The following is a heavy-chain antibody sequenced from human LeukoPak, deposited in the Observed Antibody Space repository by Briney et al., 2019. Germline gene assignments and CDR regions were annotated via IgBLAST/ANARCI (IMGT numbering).Heavy chain of an antibody. V-gene: IGHV4-39*01. Sequence: PSETLSLTCTVSGGSISSSSYYWGWIRQPPGKGLEWIGSIYFSEGTYYNASLKSRVTISVDTSKNQFSLKLSSVTAADTAVYYCARHPRGGYGDYGQDYWGQGTLVTVSS. CDR2: IYFSEGT. D-gene: IGHD4-17*01. J-gene: IGHJ4*02. CDR3: ARHPRGGYGDYGQDY. CDR1: GGSISSSSYY.